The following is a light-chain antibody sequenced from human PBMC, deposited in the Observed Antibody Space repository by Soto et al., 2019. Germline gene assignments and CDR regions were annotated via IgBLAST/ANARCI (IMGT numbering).Light chain of an antibody. V-gene: IGKV3-20*01. Sequence: EIVLTQSPGTLSLSPGERATLSCRASQSVSSGYLAWYQHKPGQAPRLLIYDASSRATGIPDRFSGSGSGTDFTLTISRLEPEDFAVYYCQQYGSSPAFGGETKVEIK. CDR3: QQYGSSPA. CDR2: DAS. CDR1: QSVSSGY. J-gene: IGKJ4*01.